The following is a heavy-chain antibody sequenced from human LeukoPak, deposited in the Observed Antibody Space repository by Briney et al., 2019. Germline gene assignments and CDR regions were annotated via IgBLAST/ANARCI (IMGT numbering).Heavy chain of an antibody. J-gene: IGHJ4*02. CDR2: IYTSGST. V-gene: IGHV4-4*07. CDR1: GGSISSYY. Sequence: TTSETLSLTCTVSGGSISSYYWSWIRQPAGKGLEWIGRIYTSGSTNYNPSLKSRVTMSVDTSKNQFSLKLSSVTAADTAVYYCAKDRPTRWIAAAGPDYWGQGTLVTVSS. CDR3: AKDRPTRWIAAAGPDY. D-gene: IGHD6-13*01.